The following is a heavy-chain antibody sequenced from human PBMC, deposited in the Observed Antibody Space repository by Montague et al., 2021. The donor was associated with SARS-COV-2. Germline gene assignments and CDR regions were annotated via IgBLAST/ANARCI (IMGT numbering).Heavy chain of an antibody. V-gene: IGHV6-1*01. Sequence: CAISGDSVSSKSVAWNWIRQSPSRGLEWLGRTYYRSKWDSGYAESVKXXLVITPDTSKNQVSLQLNSVIPEDTAAYFCTSSGITLTGLDAFDIWGQGTMVTVSS. J-gene: IGHJ3*02. CDR3: TSSGITLTGLDAFDI. D-gene: IGHD3-9*01. CDR1: GDSVSSKSVA. CDR2: TYYRSKWDS.